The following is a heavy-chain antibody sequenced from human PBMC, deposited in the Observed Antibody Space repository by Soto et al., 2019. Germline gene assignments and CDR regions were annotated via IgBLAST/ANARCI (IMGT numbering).Heavy chain of an antibody. D-gene: IGHD1-26*01. V-gene: IGHV4-39*01. J-gene: IGHJ4*02. CDR1: GGSISSSSYY. Sequence: SETLSLTCTVSGGSISSSSYYWGWIRQPPGKGLEWIGSIYYSGSTYYNPSLKSRVTISVDTSKNQFSLKLSSVTAADTAVYYCARLRVGIVGATRRSVVWGQGTLVTVSS. CDR2: IYYSGST. CDR3: ARLRVGIVGATRRSVV.